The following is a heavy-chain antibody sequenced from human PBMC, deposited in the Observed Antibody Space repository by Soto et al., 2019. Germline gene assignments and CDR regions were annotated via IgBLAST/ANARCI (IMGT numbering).Heavy chain of an antibody. D-gene: IGHD3-3*01. CDR3: AAEWGRRYYFDY. J-gene: IGHJ4*02. V-gene: IGHV1-69*02. Sequence: QVQLVQSGAEVKKPGSSVKVSCKASGGTFSSYTISWVRQAPGQGLEWMGRIIPILGIANYAQKFQGRVTITGDKCTGTGYVEVSSLRSEDTAVYYGAAEWGRRYYFDYWGQGTLVTVSS. CDR2: IIPILGIA. CDR1: GGTFSSYT.